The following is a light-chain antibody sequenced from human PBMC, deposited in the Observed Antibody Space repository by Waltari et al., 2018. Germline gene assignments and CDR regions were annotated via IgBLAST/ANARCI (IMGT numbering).Light chain of an antibody. CDR3: YSTDSSGNHRV. CDR1: ALPKKY. CDR2: EDN. Sequence: SYELTQPPSVSVSPGQTARITCSGDALPKKYAYWYQQKSGQAPVLVIYEDNKRPPGIPERISGSSSGTMATLTVSGAQVEDEADYCCYSTDSSGNHRVFGGGTRLTVL. J-gene: IGLJ2*01. V-gene: IGLV3-10*01.